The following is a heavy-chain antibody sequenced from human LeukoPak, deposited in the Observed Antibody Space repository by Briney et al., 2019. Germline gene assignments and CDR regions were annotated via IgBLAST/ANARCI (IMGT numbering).Heavy chain of an antibody. D-gene: IGHD1-14*01. CDR3: ARFRSAADHPDS. Sequence: SETLSLTCTVSGASITNYYWSWIRQPPGKGPEWIGYISHTGITSYNPSFESRVIISADTSRNQFSLKLTSMTAADTAVYYCARFRSAADHPDSWGQGTLVTVSS. V-gene: IGHV4-59*01. CDR2: ISHTGIT. CDR1: GASITNYY. J-gene: IGHJ4*02.